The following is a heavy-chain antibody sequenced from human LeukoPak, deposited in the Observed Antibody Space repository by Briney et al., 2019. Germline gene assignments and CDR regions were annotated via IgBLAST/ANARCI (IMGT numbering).Heavy chain of an antibody. J-gene: IGHJ4*02. Sequence: SETLSLTCAVYGGSFSGYYCSWIRQPPGKGLEWIGEINHSGSTNYNPSLKSRVTISVDTSKNQFSLKLSSVTAADTAVYYCARAPYWSGSYYVYWGQGTLVTVSS. CDR3: ARAPYWSGSYYVY. V-gene: IGHV4-34*01. CDR2: INHSGST. D-gene: IGHD1-26*01. CDR1: GGSFSGYY.